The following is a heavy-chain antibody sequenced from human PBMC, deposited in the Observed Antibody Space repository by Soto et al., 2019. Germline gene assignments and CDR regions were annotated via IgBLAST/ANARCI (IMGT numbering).Heavy chain of an antibody. Sequence: QITLKESGPTLVRPTQTLTLTCTFSGFSLSSSGVGVGWIRQPPGKALEWLALIYWDDDKRYSPSLRSRLSITKDTSKNQVVLTMTNMDPVDTGTYYCVHDSSGWYGFDYWRQGTLVTVSS. V-gene: IGHV2-5*02. J-gene: IGHJ4*02. D-gene: IGHD6-19*01. CDR2: IYWDDDK. CDR3: VHDSSGWYGFDY. CDR1: GFSLSSSGVG.